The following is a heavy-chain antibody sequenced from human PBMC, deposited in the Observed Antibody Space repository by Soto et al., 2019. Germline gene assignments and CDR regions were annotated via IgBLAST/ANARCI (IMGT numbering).Heavy chain of an antibody. CDR3: ARRNHRWLQVWYCDL. V-gene: IGHV1-69*12. CDR2: INPIFVTA. J-gene: IGHJ2*01. CDR1: GGTFSSYT. Sequence: QVQLVQSGAEVKMPGSSVTVSCKASGGTFSSYTIRWVRLAPDHVLEWMGGINPIFVTAYYVQNFQGRVTITADESTRTAYMELRSLTNEDSAVYYCARRNHRWLQVWYCDLWGRGTLVTVSS. D-gene: IGHD5-12*01.